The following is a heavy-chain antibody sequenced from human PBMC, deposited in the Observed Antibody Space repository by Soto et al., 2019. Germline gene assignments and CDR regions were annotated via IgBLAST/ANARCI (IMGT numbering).Heavy chain of an antibody. CDR3: ARGIRCSSTSCYLFFDY. CDR1: GFTFDDYA. D-gene: IGHD2-2*01. CDR2: ISWNSGSI. V-gene: IGHV3-9*01. J-gene: IGHJ4*02. Sequence: GGSLRLSCAASGFTFDDYAMHWVRQAPGKGLEWVSGISWNSGSIGYADSVKGRFTISRDNAKNSLYLQMNSLRAEDTALYYCARGIRCSSTSCYLFFDYWGQGTLVTVSS.